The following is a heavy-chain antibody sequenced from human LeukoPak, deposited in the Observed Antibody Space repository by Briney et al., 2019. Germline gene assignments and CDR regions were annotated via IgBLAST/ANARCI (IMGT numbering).Heavy chain of an antibody. J-gene: IGHJ4*02. Sequence: PSETLSLTCTVSGGSISSSSYYWGWIRQPPGKGLEWIGEISDTGSTNYSPSLESRVTISVDTSNNQFSLKVSSVTAADTAVYYCARLRLRAAKGDFDYWGQGTLVTVSS. CDR2: ISDTGST. D-gene: IGHD6-13*01. V-gene: IGHV4-39*07. CDR1: GGSISSSSYY. CDR3: ARLRLRAAKGDFDY.